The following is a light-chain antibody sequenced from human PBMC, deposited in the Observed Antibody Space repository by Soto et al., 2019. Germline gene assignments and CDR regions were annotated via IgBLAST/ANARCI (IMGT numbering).Light chain of an antibody. CDR2: AAS. J-gene: IGKJ1*01. Sequence: AIRMTQSPSSLSASTGDRVTITCRASQGISSYLAWYQQKPGKAPKLLIYAASTLQSGVPSRFSGSGSGTDFTLTISCLQSEDIATYYCQQYYSYPRTFGHGTKVEIK. CDR3: QQYYSYPRT. CDR1: QGISSY. V-gene: IGKV1-8*01.